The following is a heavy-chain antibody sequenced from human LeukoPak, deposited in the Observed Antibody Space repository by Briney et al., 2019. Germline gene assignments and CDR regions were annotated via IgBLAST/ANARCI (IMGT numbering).Heavy chain of an antibody. J-gene: IGHJ4*02. D-gene: IGHD3-10*01. CDR1: GFTFSSYG. CDR2: ISYDGSDK. V-gene: IGHV3-30*18. Sequence: PGRSLRLSCAASGFTFSSYGMHWVRQAPGRGLEWVAVISYDGSDKYYADSVKGRFTISRDNSKNTLYLQMNSLRAEDTAVYYGGKEEGVYYGSGTGYWGQGTLVTVSS. CDR3: GKEEGVYYGSGTGY.